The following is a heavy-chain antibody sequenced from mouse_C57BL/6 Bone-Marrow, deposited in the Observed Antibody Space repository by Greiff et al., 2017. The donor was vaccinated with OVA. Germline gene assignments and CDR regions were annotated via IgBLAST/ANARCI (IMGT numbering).Heavy chain of an antibody. CDR1: GYSITRGYY. CDR3: ARRGGFYPDWFAY. Sequence: LQESGPGLVKPSQSLSLTCSVTGYSITRGYYWNWIRQFPGNKLEWMGYISYDGSNNYNPTLKNRISITRDTSKNQFFLKLNSVTTEDTATYYCARRGGFYPDWFAYWGQGTLVTVSA. CDR2: ISYDGSN. J-gene: IGHJ3*01. V-gene: IGHV3-6*01. D-gene: IGHD1-1*01.